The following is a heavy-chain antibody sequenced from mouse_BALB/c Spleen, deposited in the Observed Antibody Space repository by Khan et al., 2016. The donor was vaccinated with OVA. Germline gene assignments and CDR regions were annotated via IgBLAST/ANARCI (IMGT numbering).Heavy chain of an antibody. CDR3: ARGNYYGYAMDY. Sequence: EVQLQESGPGLVKPSQSLSLTCTVTGYSITSNYAWNWIRQLPGNKLEWRGYISYSGTTSYNPSLKSRISITRDTSKNQSFLQLNSVTTEDTATYDCARGNYYGYAMDYWGQGTSVTVSS. CDR2: ISYSGTT. J-gene: IGHJ4*01. D-gene: IGHD1-1*01. V-gene: IGHV3-2*02. CDR1: GYSITSNYA.